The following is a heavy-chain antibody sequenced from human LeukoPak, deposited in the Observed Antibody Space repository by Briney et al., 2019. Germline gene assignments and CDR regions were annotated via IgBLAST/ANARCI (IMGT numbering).Heavy chain of an antibody. V-gene: IGHV4-39*01. CDR1: GGSISSSSDN. Sequence: SETLSLTCTVSGGSISSSSDNWGWIRQPPGKGLEWIGSIYYTGITYYNPSLMSRVTMSVDTSKNQFSLRLSSVTAADTAMYYCARQGRATVVMYMDDWGKGATVTVSS. CDR2: IYYTGIT. D-gene: IGHD4-23*01. CDR3: ARQGRATVVMYMDD. J-gene: IGHJ6*03.